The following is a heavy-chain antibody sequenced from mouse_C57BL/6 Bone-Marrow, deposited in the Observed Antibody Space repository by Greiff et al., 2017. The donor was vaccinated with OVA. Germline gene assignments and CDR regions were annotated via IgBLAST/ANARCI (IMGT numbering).Heavy chain of an antibody. CDR3: ARIRYGSSYGYFDV. J-gene: IGHJ1*03. V-gene: IGHV2-9-1*01. CDR1: GFSLTSYA. Sequence: VQGVESGPGLVAPSQSLSITCTVSGFSLTSYAISWVRQPPGKGLEWLGVIWTGGGTNYNSALKSRLSISKDNSKSQVFLKMNSLRTDDTARYYCARIRYGSSYGYFDVWGTGTTVTVS. CDR2: IWTGGGT. D-gene: IGHD1-1*01.